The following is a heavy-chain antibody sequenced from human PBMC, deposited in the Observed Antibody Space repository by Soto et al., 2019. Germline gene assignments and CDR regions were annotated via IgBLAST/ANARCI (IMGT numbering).Heavy chain of an antibody. V-gene: IGHV5-51*01. CDR1: GYSFTSYW. CDR3: AIHDAYSNYYYYMDV. D-gene: IGHD4-4*01. CDR2: IYPGDSDT. J-gene: IGHJ6*03. Sequence: GESLKISCKGSGYSFTSYWIGWVRQMPGKGLEWMGIIYPGDSDTRYSPSFQGQVTISADNSISTAYLQWSSLKASDTAMYYCAIHDAYSNYYYYMDVWGKGTTVTVSS.